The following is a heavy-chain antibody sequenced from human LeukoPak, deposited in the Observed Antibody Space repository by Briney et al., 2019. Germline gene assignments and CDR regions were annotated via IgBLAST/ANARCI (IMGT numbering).Heavy chain of an antibody. CDR1: GFTFSSYA. V-gene: IGHV3-30*04. D-gene: IGHD3-16*02. J-gene: IGHJ3*02. CDR2: ISYDGSNK. Sequence: GGSLRLSCAASGFTFSSYAMHWVRQAPGKGLEWVAVISYDGSNKYYADSVKGRFTISRDNAKNTLYLQMNRLRAEGKAVYYCASDYDDVWRSYRYRVPPPIACDICDQGKMATVSS. CDR3: ASDYDDVWRSYRYRVPPPIACDI.